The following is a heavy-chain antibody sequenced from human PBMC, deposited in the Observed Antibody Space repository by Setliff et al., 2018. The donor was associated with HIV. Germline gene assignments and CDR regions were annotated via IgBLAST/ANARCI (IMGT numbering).Heavy chain of an antibody. D-gene: IGHD3-3*01. CDR2: IYPGDSDT. V-gene: IGHV5-51*01. Sequence: GESLKISCSGSGYTFTNYWIGWVRQMTGRGLEWMGIIYPGDSDTRYSPSFEGQVTMSADKSINTAYLQWNSLKASDTAMYYCARQPTDTSGYNNWFDSWGQGTLVTVSS. CDR1: GYTFTNYW. J-gene: IGHJ5*01. CDR3: ARQPTDTSGYNNWFDS.